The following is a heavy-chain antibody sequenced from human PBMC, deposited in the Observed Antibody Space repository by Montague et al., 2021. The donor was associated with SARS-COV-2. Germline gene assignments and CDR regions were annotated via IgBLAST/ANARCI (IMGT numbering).Heavy chain of an antibody. J-gene: IGHJ4*02. CDR2: IYTSGST. Sequence: TLSLTCTVSGGSISSGSYYWSWIRQPAGKGLEWIGRIYTSGSTNYNPSLKSRVTISVDTSKNQFSLKLSSVTAAGTAVYYCARVVGFDFDYWGQGTLVTLSS. CDR1: GGSISSGSYY. CDR3: ARVVGFDFDY. V-gene: IGHV4-61*02. D-gene: IGHD2-21*01.